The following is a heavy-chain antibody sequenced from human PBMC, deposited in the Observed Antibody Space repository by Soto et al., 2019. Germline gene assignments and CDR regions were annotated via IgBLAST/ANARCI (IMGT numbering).Heavy chain of an antibody. CDR1: GYTFTSYA. CDR2: INAGNGNT. Sequence: QVQLVQSGAEEKKPGASVKVSCKASGYTFTSYAMHWVRQAPGQRLEWMGWINAGNGNTEYSQKFQGRVTITRETSASTAYMELSSLRSEDTAVYYCARGITLPTPLDYWGQGTLVTVSS. D-gene: IGHD1-20*01. CDR3: ARGITLPTPLDY. J-gene: IGHJ4*02. V-gene: IGHV1-3*05.